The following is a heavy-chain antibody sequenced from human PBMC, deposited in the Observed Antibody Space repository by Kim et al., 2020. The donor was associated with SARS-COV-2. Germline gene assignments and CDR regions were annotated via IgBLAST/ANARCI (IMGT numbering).Heavy chain of an antibody. D-gene: IGHD6-13*01. Sequence: SETLSLTCAVYGGSFSGYYWSWIRQPPGKGLEWIGEINHSGSTNYNPSLKSRVTISVDTSKNQFSLKLSSVTAADTAVYYCARLHRSSWYPLYYYYYYMDVWGKGTTVTVSS. CDR3: ARLHRSSWYPLYYYYYYMDV. CDR1: GGSFSGYY. CDR2: INHSGST. J-gene: IGHJ6*03. V-gene: IGHV4-34*01.